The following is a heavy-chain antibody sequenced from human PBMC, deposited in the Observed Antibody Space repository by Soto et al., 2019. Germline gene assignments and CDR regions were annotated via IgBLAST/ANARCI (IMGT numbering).Heavy chain of an antibody. V-gene: IGHV3-21*01. J-gene: IGHJ4*02. CDR2: ISSSSSSI. D-gene: IGHD3-10*02. Sequence: EVQLVESGGGLVKPGGSLRLSCAASGFTFSSYSMNWVRQAPGKGLEWVSSISSSSSSIYYADSVKGRFTISRYHAKNFLYLPMDRLRVEDTAVYYCARVYTTLLPFDFWGEGTLVAVSS. CDR3: ARVYTTLLPFDF. CDR1: GFTFSSYS.